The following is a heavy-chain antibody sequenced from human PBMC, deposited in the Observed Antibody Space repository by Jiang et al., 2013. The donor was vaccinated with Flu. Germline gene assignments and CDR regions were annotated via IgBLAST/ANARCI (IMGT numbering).Heavy chain of an antibody. Sequence: QSGSELKKPGASVKVSCKASGYTFTSYAMNWVRQAPGQGLEWMGWINTNTGNPTYAQGFTGRFVFSLDTSVSTAYLQICSLKAEDTAVYYCAGYDSSGPHWGATNWFDPWGQGTLVTVSS. CDR3: AGYDSSGPHWGATNWFDP. J-gene: IGHJ5*02. CDR1: GYTFTSYA. D-gene: IGHD3-22*01. V-gene: IGHV7-4-1*01. CDR2: INTNTGNP.